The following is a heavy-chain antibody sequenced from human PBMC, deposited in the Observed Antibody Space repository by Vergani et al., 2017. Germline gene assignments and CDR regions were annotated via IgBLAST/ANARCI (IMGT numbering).Heavy chain of an antibody. CDR1: GGSISSYY. D-gene: IGHD6-25*01. Sequence: QVQLQESGPGLVKPSQTLSLTCTVSGGSISSYYWSWIRQPTGKGLEWIGYIYYSGSTNYNPSLKSRVTISVDTSKNQFSLKLSSVTAADTAVYYCARDSHSSDGEAFDIWGQGTMVTVSS. J-gene: IGHJ3*02. CDR2: IYYSGST. CDR3: ARDSHSSDGEAFDI. V-gene: IGHV4-59*01.